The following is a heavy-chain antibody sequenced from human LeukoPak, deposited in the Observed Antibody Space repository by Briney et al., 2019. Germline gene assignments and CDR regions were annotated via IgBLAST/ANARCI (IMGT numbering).Heavy chain of an antibody. J-gene: IGHJ4*02. CDR3: ARDLTDYYELDY. CDR2: IYYSGST. D-gene: IGHD3-22*01. Sequence: PSETLSLTCTVSGGSISSSNFYWGWIRQPPGKGLEWIGSIYYSGSTNYDPSLKSRVTMSVDTSKNQFSLNLISVIAADTAVYYCARDLTDYYELDYWGQGTLVTVSS. CDR1: GGSISSSNFY. V-gene: IGHV4-39*07.